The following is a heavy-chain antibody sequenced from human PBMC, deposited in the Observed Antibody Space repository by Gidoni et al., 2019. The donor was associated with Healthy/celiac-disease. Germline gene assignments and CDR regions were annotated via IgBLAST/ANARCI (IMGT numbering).Heavy chain of an antibody. Sequence: QVQLVESGGGLVTPGGSLRLSCAASGFTFSDYYMSWIRQAPGKGLEWVSYISSSGSTIYYADSVKGRFTISRDNAKNSLYLQMNSLRAEDTAVYYCARGRSSVLRGWYTQRHNWFDPWGQGTLVTVSS. CDR3: ARGRSSVLRGWYTQRHNWFDP. CDR2: ISSSGSTI. D-gene: IGHD6-19*01. CDR1: GFTFSDYY. J-gene: IGHJ5*02. V-gene: IGHV3-11*01.